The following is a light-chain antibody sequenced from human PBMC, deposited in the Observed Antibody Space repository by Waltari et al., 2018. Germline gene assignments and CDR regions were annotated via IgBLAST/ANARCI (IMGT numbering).Light chain of an antibody. CDR3: QTWGTGIHVV. CDR2: LNSDGSH. Sequence: QLVLTQSPSASASLGASVKLTCTLSSGHSSYAIARHQQQPEKGPRYLMKLNSDGSHSKGDGIPDRFSGSSSGAERYLTISSLQSEDEAEYYCQTWGTGIHVVFGGGTKLTVL. CDR1: SGHSSYA. J-gene: IGLJ2*01. V-gene: IGLV4-69*01.